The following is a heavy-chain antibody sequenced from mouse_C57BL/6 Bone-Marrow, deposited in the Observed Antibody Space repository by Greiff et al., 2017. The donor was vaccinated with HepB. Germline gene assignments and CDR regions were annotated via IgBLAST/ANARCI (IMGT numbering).Heavy chain of an antibody. J-gene: IGHJ2*01. D-gene: IGHD3-3*01. CDR2: IYPGDGDT. CDR3: ADIGGLFDY. V-gene: IGHV1-82*01. CDR1: GYAFSSSW. Sequence: QVQLKESGPELVKPGASVKISCKASGYAFSSSWMNWVKQRPGKGLEWIGRIYPGDGDTNYNGKFKGKATLTADKSSSTAYMQLSSLTSEDSAVYFCADIGGLFDYWGQGTTLTVSS.